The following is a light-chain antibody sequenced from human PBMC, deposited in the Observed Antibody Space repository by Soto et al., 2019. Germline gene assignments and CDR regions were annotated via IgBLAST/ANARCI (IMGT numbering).Light chain of an antibody. V-gene: IGLV2-14*01. Sequence: QSALTQPASVSGSPGQSITLSCTGTSSDVGGYDYVSWYQQHPGKAPKLIISGVSNRPSGVSNRFSGSKSGNTASLTISGLQAEDEADYYCSSYSSSSIWVFGGGTKLTVL. J-gene: IGLJ3*02. CDR3: SSYSSSSIWV. CDR1: SSDVGGYDY. CDR2: GVS.